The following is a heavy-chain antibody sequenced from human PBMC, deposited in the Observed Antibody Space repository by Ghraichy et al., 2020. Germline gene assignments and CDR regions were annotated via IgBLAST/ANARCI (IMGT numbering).Heavy chain of an antibody. D-gene: IGHD3-9*01. CDR2: IYYSGST. Sequence: SQTLSLTCTVSGGSISSSSYYWGWIRQPPGKGLEWIGSIYYSGSTYYNPSLKSRVTISVDTSKNQFSLKLSTVTAADTAVYYCASDKTYYFDYWGQGTLVTVSS. J-gene: IGHJ4*02. V-gene: IGHV4-39*01. CDR1: GGSISSSSYY. CDR3: ASDKTYYFDY.